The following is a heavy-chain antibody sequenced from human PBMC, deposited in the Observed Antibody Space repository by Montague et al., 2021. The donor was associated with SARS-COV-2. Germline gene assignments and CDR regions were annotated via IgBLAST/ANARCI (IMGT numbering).Heavy chain of an antibody. CDR3: ARGAGYFDWLLTVVHPRRFDP. V-gene: IGHV4-39*07. CDR2: IYYSGST. D-gene: IGHD3-9*01. CDR1: GGSISSRSYY. Sequence: SETLSLTCTVSGGSISSRSYYWGWLRQPPGKGLEWIGSIYYSGSTYYNPSLKSRVTISVDTAKNQFSLKLSSVTAADTAVYYCARGAGYFDWLLTVVHPRRFDPRGQGTLGPLS. J-gene: IGHJ5*02.